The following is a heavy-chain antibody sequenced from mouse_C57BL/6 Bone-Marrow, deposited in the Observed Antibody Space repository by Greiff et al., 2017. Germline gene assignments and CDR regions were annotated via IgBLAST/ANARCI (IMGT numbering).Heavy chain of an antibody. CDR2: INPGSGGT. D-gene: IGHD4-1*01. V-gene: IGHV1-54*01. CDR1: GYAFTNYL. Sequence: VQLQQSGAELVRPGTSVKVSCKASGYAFTNYLIEWVKQRPGQGLEWIGVINPGSGGTNYNEKFKGNATLTADKSSSTAYMQLSSLTSEDSAVYFCARSKNWDSWFAYWGQGTLVTVSA. J-gene: IGHJ3*01. CDR3: ARSKNWDSWFAY.